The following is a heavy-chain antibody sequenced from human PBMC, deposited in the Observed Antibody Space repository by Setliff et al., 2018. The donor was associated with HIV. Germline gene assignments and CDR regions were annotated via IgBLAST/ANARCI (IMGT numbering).Heavy chain of an antibody. CDR2: IYYTWST. Sequence: SETLSLTCTVSGGSVGSGSYYWSWIRQPPGKGLEYIGYIYYTWSTTYDPSLKSRVSMSIDTSKNQFSLRLSSVTAADTAVYYCARDPPGHGDSNDYWGQGTLVTLSS. CDR1: GGSVGSGSYY. CDR3: ARDPPGHGDSNDY. J-gene: IGHJ4*02. D-gene: IGHD4-17*01. V-gene: IGHV4-61*01.